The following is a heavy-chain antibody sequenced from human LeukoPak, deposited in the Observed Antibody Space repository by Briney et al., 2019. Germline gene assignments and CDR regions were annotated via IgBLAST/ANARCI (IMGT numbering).Heavy chain of an antibody. CDR3: AKDTGRYCSGSDY. J-gene: IGHJ4*02. D-gene: IGHD2-15*01. V-gene: IGHV3-43D*03. Sequence: GGSLRLSCAASGFTFDDYAMHWVRQAPGKGLEWVSLISWDGGSTYYADSVKGRFTISRDNSKNSLYLQMNSLRAEDTALYYCAKDTGRYCSGSDYWGQGTLVTVSS. CDR1: GFTFDDYA. CDR2: ISWDGGST.